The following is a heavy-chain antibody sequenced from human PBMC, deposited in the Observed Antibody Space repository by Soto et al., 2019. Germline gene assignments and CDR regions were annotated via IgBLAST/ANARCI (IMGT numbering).Heavy chain of an antibody. D-gene: IGHD2-21*01. V-gene: IGHV4-4*02. J-gene: IGHJ5*02. Sequence: QVQLRESGPRLVKPSVTLSLTCAVSGGSISRSYWWTWVRQAPGKGLQWIGEIYHSGIPNYHPTLRRRGSMAVDKSNNDSSRSMTSVTAADTAVYYCATLSPRIVVVFAEMPSWGQGILVTVSS. CDR3: ATLSPRIVVVFAEMPS. CDR2: IYHSGIP. CDR1: GGSISRSYW.